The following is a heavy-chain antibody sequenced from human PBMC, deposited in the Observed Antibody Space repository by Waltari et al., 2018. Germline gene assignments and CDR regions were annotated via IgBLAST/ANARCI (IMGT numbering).Heavy chain of an antibody. D-gene: IGHD1-26*01. J-gene: IGHJ4*02. Sequence: QVQLHESGPGLVKSSETLSLTCAASGYSISSGYYWGWIRQPPGKGLEWIGTIYQSGSTYYNPSLKSRITISLDTSKNQFSLKLNSVTAADTAVYYCARHQVGGRDFEYWGQGTLVTVSS. CDR2: IYQSGST. CDR3: ARHQVGGRDFEY. V-gene: IGHV4-38-2*01. CDR1: GYSISSGYY.